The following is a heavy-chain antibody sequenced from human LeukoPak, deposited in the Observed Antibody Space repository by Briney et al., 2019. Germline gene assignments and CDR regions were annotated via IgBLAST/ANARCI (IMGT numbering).Heavy chain of an antibody. CDR2: ISYDGSNK. V-gene: IGHV3-30-3*01. CDR3: ARDGASIDDQYYGLDV. CDR1: GFTFSSFA. Sequence: GRSLRLSCAASGFTFSSFAMHWVRQAPGKGLEWVAVISYDGSNKYYADSVKGRFTISRDNSKNTLYLQMNSLRAEDTAVYYCARDGASIDDQYYGLDVWGQGTTVTVSS. D-gene: IGHD1-1*01. J-gene: IGHJ6*02.